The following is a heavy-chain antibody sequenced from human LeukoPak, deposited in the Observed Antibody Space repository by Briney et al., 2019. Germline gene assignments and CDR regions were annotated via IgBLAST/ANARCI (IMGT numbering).Heavy chain of an antibody. D-gene: IGHD6-13*01. Sequence: PGGSLRLSCAAPGFTFSSYAMNWVRQAPGKGLEWVSAISSSGDNTYYADSVKGRFTISRDNSRNTLYLQMNSLRAEDTAVYYCAKRGSSWYYFDYWGQGTLVTVSS. CDR3: AKRGSSWYYFDY. CDR2: ISSSGDNT. CDR1: GFTFSSYA. J-gene: IGHJ4*02. V-gene: IGHV3-23*01.